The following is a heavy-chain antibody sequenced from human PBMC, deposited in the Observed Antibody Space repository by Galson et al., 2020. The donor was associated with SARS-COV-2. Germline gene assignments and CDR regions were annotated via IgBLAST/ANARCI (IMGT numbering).Heavy chain of an antibody. Sequence: GGSLRLSCAASGFTFSNYALHWVRQAPRRGLEWLAVISTDGNNRYYGDSVKGRFIISRDNSKNTVYLHINSLRGEDTAVYYCATSLVSGGGLTMYYHAMDVGGRGTTVTASS. D-gene: IGHD3-16*01. CDR2: ISTDGNNR. V-gene: IGHV3-30*04. J-gene: IGHJ6*02. CDR1: GFTFSNYA. CDR3: ATSLVSGGGLTMYYHAMDV.